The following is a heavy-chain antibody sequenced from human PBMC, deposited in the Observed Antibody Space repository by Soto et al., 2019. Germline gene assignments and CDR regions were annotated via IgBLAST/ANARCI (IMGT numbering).Heavy chain of an antibody. CDR2: IYWNDDK. Sequence: SGPTLVNPTQTLTVTCTFSGFSLITSGEGVGWIRQPPGKALEWLAVIYWNDDKRYSPSLRSRLTITKDTSRNQVVLTLTNMDPVDTATYFCAHFSGYEQFDYWGQGTLVTVSS. J-gene: IGHJ4*02. CDR1: GFSLITSGEG. D-gene: IGHD5-12*01. CDR3: AHFSGYEQFDY. V-gene: IGHV2-5*01.